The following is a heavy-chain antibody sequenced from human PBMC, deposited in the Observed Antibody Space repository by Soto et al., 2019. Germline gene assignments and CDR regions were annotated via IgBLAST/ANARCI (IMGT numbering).Heavy chain of an antibody. D-gene: IGHD6-13*01. Sequence: SETLSLTCAVYGGSFSGYYWSWIRQPPEKGLEWIGEINHSGSTSYNPSLKSRVTISVDTSKNQFSLKLSSVTAADTAVYYCASPNIAASGPPTWFDPWGQGTLVTVSS. J-gene: IGHJ5*02. CDR2: INHSGST. CDR1: GGSFSGYY. CDR3: ASPNIAASGPPTWFDP. V-gene: IGHV4-34*01.